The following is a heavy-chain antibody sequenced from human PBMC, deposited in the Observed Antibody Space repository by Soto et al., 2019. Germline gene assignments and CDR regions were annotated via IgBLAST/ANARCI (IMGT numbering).Heavy chain of an antibody. CDR3: AKLKGGTRRAWYCDY. CDR2: ISGGGDYI. CDR1: GFTFSSYA. V-gene: IGHV3-23*01. Sequence: GESLKISCAASGFTFSSYAINWVRQAPGKGLEWVSGISGGGDYIEYADSVKGRFTISRDNSKNTLYLQMNNLRAEDTAVYFCAKLKGGTRRAWYCDYWGQGTLVTVSS. J-gene: IGHJ4*02.